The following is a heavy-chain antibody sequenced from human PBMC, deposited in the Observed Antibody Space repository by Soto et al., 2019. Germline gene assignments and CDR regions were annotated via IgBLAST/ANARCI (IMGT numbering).Heavy chain of an antibody. CDR3: ARDPMGTYGGNSFYYYGMDV. CDR1: GGTFSSYA. D-gene: IGHD4-17*01. CDR2: IIPIFGTA. J-gene: IGHJ6*02. Sequence: SVKVSCKASGGTFSSYAISWVRQAPGQGLEWMGGIIPIFGTANYAQKFQGRVTITADESTSTAYMELSSLRSEDTAVYYCARDPMGTYGGNSFYYYGMDVWGQGTTVTVSS. V-gene: IGHV1-69*13.